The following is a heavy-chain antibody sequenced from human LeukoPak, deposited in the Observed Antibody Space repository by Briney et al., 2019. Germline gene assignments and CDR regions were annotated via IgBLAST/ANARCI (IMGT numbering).Heavy chain of an antibody. Sequence: GGSLRLSCAVSGFTSSYYAMSWVRQALGKGLEWVSCISTSATNTYYADSVKGRFTISRDDSKNTLYLQMNSLRAEDTALYYCAKGGPTGDLRSPGRDWWGQGTLVTVSS. CDR2: ISTSATNT. CDR1: GFTSSYYA. D-gene: IGHD7-27*01. J-gene: IGHJ4*02. CDR3: AKGGPTGDLRSPGRDW. V-gene: IGHV3-23*01.